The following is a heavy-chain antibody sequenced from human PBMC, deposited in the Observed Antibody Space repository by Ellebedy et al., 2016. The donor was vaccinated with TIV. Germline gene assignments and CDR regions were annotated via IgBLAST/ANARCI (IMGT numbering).Heavy chain of an antibody. J-gene: IGHJ4*02. CDR2: VFYSGSP. CDR3: ARTDPWQPSDD. Sequence: MPSETLSLTCSVSGGSVSSPRYYWACIRQPPGTGLEYIGNVFYSGSPYYNPSFKSRVPLSADTSKNQFSLNLRTVTAADTAVYYCARTDPWQPSDDWGQGILVSVSS. V-gene: IGHV4-39*01. D-gene: IGHD2-21*02. CDR1: GGSVSSPRYY.